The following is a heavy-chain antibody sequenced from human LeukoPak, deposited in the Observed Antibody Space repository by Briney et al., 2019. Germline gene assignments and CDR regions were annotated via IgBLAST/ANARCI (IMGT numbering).Heavy chain of an antibody. CDR1: GYTFTGYY. J-gene: IGHJ4*02. D-gene: IGHD3-10*01. CDR2: ISAYNGDT. CDR3: ARDFSITMVRGVNPFDY. Sequence: ASVKVSCKASGYTFTGYYMHWVRQAPGQGLEWMGWISAYNGDTNYAQKLQGRVTMTTDTSTSTAYMELRSLRSDDTAVYYCARDFSITMVRGVNPFDYWGQGTLVTVSS. V-gene: IGHV1-18*04.